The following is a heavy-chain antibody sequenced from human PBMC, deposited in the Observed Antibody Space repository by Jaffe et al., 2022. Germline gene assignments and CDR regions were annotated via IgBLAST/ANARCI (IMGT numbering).Heavy chain of an antibody. CDR3: ARDYYDSSGYYGGRHDAFDI. Sequence: QVQLVQSGAEVKKPGSSVKVSCKASGGTFSSYTISWVRQAPGQGLEWMGRIIPILGIANYAQKFQGRVTITADKSTSTAYMELSSLRSEDTAVYYCARDYYDSSGYYGGRHDAFDIWGQGTMVTVSS. V-gene: IGHV1-69*08. CDR1: GGTFSSYT. D-gene: IGHD3-22*01. CDR2: IIPILGIA. J-gene: IGHJ3*02.